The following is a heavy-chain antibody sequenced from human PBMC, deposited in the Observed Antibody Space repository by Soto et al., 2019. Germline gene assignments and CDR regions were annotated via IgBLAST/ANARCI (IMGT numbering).Heavy chain of an antibody. V-gene: IGHV1-2*02. CDR1: GYTFSDYY. Sequence: VKVSCKASGYTFSDYYIHWVRQAPGQGLEWMGWINPNSGGTKYAPKFQGRVTITADESTSTTYMELSSLKSEDTAVYYCARDPRQDCSGETCYYSWGQGTLVTVSS. D-gene: IGHD2-15*01. CDR3: ARDPRQDCSGETCYYS. CDR2: INPNSGGT. J-gene: IGHJ4*02.